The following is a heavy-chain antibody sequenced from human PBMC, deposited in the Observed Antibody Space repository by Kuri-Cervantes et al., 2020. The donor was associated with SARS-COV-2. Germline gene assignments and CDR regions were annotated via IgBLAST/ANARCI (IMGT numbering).Heavy chain of an antibody. CDR3: ASNPNYDFWSGYFDY. CDR1: GGSISSYY. D-gene: IGHD3-3*01. J-gene: IGHJ4*02. Sequence: ESLKISCTVSGGSISSYYWSWIRQPPGKGLEWIGRIYTSGSTNYNPSLKSRVTISVDTSKNQFSLKLSSVTAADTAVYYCASNPNYDFWSGYFDYWGQGTLVTVSS. CDR2: IYTSGST. V-gene: IGHV4-4*08.